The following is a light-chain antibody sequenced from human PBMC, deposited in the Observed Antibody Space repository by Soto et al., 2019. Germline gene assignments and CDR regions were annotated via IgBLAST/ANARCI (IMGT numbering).Light chain of an antibody. V-gene: IGKV1-5*01. CDR1: QSISSW. Sequence: DIQMTQSPSSVSASVGYRVTIACRASQSISSWLAWYQQKPGKAPKLLIYAASSLQSGVPSRFSGSGSGTEFTLTISSLQPDDFATYYCQQFNSYSWTFGQGTKVDIK. CDR3: QQFNSYSWT. J-gene: IGKJ1*01. CDR2: AAS.